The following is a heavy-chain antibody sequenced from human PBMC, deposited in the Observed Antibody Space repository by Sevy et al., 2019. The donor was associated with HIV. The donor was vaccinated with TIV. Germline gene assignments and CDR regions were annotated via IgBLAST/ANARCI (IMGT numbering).Heavy chain of an antibody. D-gene: IGHD2-8*01. V-gene: IGHV3-23*01. Sequence: GSLRLSCAASGFTFSKYSMSWVRQPPGKGLEWVSTLSFGCGEINYADSVKGRFTISRGNSKSSVYLQMNNLGPEDTAVYYCAREGCTKPHDYWGQGTLVTVSS. CDR1: GFTFSKYS. CDR2: LSFGCGEI. J-gene: IGHJ4*02. CDR3: AREGCTKPHDY.